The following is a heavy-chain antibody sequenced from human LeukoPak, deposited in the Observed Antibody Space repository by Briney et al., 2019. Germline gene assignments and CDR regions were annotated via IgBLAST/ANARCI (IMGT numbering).Heavy chain of an antibody. V-gene: IGHV4-59*11. CDR3: ARVPGGSSTSDGFDY. CDR2: IYYSGST. J-gene: IGHJ4*02. D-gene: IGHD2-2*01. CDR1: GGSISSHY. Sequence: SETLSLTCTVSGGSISSHYWSWIRQPPGKGLEWIGYIYYSGSTTYNPSLKSRVTISVDTSKNQFSLKLSSVTAADTAVYYCARVPGGSSTSDGFDYWGQGTLVTVSS.